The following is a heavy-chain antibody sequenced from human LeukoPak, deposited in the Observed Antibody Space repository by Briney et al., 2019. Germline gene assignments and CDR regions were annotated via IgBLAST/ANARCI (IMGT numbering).Heavy chain of an antibody. CDR2: INHSGST. CDR1: GGSFSGYY. CDR3: ARDRSASYRFDY. V-gene: IGHV4-34*01. Sequence: SETLSLTCAVYGGSFSGYYWSWIRQPPGKGLEWIGEINHSGSTNYNPSLKSRVTISVDTSKNQFSLKLSSVTAADTAVYYCARDRSASYRFDYWGQGTLVTVSS. J-gene: IGHJ4*02. D-gene: IGHD1-26*01.